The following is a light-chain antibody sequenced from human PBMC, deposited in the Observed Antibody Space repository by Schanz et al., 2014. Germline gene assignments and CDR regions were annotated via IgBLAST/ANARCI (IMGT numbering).Light chain of an antibody. V-gene: IGLV2-11*01. Sequence: QSALTQPRSVSGSPGQSVTISCTGTSSDVGGYNFVSWYQQHPGKGPKVMIYDVSKRPSGVPDRFSGSKSGTSASLAITGLQAEDEAEYYCSSYTPSNTLCVFGAGTKLTVL. CDR3: SSYTPSNTLCV. J-gene: IGLJ3*02. CDR2: DVS. CDR1: SSDVGGYNF.